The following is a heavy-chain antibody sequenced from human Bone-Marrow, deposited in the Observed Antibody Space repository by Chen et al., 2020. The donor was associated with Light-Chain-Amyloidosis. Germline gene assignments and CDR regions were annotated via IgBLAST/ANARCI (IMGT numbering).Heavy chain of an antibody. CDR1: GFTFSSYA. J-gene: IGHJ4*02. D-gene: IGHD3-22*01. V-gene: IGHV3-23*01. CDR2: ISGSGGST. Sequence: EVQLLESGGGLVQPGGSLRLSCAASGFTFSSYAMSWVRQAPGKGLEWVSAISGSGGSTYYADSVKGRFTISRDNSKNTLYLQMNSLRAEDTAVYYCAKDRGYYDSSGYPATYFDYWGQGTLVTASS. CDR3: AKDRGYYDSSGYPATYFDY.